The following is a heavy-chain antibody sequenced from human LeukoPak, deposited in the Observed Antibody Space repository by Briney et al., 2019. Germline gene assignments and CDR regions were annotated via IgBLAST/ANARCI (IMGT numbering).Heavy chain of an antibody. CDR3: AKDLAVVVPAASSYDFWSGYYAPLEHY. J-gene: IGHJ4*02. V-gene: IGHV3-30*02. D-gene: IGHD3-3*01. Sequence: PGGSLRLSCAASGFTFSSYGMHWVRQAPGKGLEWVAFIRYDGSNKYYAGSVKGRFTISRDNSKNTLYLQMNSLRAEDTAVYYCAKDLAVVVPAASSYDFWSGYYAPLEHYWGQGTLVTVSS. CDR2: IRYDGSNK. CDR1: GFTFSSYG.